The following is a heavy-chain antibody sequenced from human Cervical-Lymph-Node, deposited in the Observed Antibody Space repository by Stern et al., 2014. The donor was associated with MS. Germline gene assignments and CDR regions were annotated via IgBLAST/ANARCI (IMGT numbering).Heavy chain of an antibody. CDR1: GGSVSSGSRY. D-gene: IGHD3-3*01. Sequence: VQLVESGPGLVKPSQTLSLTCTVSGGSVSSGSRYWSWIRQHPGKGLEWIGYISYSGNTYYSPSLQSRLTISMDTSKNQFSLKLRSVTAADTAIYYCARVTEFLRFFYPDYWGQGTLVT. CDR3: ARVTEFLRFFYPDY. CDR2: ISYSGNT. V-gene: IGHV4-31*03. J-gene: IGHJ4*02.